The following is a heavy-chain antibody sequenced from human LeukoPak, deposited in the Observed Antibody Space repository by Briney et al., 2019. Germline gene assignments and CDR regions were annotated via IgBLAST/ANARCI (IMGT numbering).Heavy chain of an antibody. V-gene: IGHV3-30-3*01. CDR3: ARDRVMVIGPYNWFDP. D-gene: IGHD2-21*01. CDR1: GFTFSSYA. CDR2: ISYDGSNK. J-gene: IGHJ5*02. Sequence: GGSLRLSCAASGFTFSSYAMHWVRQAPGKGLEWVAVISYDGSNKYYADSVKGRFTISRDNSKNTLYLQMNSLRAEDTAVYYCARDRVMVIGPYNWFDPWGQGTLVTVSS.